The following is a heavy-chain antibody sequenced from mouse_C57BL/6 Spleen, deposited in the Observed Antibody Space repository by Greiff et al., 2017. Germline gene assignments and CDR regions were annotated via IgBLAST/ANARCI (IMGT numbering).Heavy chain of an antibody. CDR3: ARPGYYGSSYGDFDY. J-gene: IGHJ2*01. V-gene: IGHV5-17*01. CDR1: GFTFSDYG. D-gene: IGHD1-1*01. Sequence: EVQLVASGGGLVKPGGSLKLSCAASGFTFSDYGMHWVRQAPEKGLEWVAYISSGSSTIYYADTVKGRFTISRDNSKNTLFLQMTSLRSEDTAMYYCARPGYYGSSYGDFDYWGQGTTLTVSS. CDR2: ISSGSSTI.